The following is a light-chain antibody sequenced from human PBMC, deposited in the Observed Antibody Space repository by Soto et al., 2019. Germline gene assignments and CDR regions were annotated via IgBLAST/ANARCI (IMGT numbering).Light chain of an antibody. CDR3: QQYDKWPPIT. J-gene: IGKJ5*01. V-gene: IGKV3-15*01. CDR1: HNVSSN. Sequence: EIVMTQSPVTLSVSPGARATLSCRASHNVSSNLAWYQQKPGQAPRLLISGASTRATGIPARFSGSGSGTEFTLTISGLQSEDFAVYYCQQYDKWPPITFGQGTRLEIK. CDR2: GAS.